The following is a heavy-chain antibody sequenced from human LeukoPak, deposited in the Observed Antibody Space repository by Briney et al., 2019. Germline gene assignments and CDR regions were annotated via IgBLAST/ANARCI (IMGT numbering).Heavy chain of an antibody. Sequence: SGGSLRLSCAASGFTFTSYAMSWVRQAPGKGLEWVSAISGSGGSTYYADSVKGRFTISRDNSKNTLYPQMNSLRAEDTALYYCAKKYCSGGVCYPPSFDYWGRGTLVIVSS. CDR1: GFTFTSYA. V-gene: IGHV3-23*01. CDR3: AKKYCSGGVCYPPSFDY. CDR2: ISGSGGST. J-gene: IGHJ4*02. D-gene: IGHD2-8*02.